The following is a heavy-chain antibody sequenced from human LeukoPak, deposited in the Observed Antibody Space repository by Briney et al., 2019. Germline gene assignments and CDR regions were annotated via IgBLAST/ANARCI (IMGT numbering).Heavy chain of an antibody. Sequence: SETLSLTCTVPGGSISSYYWSWIRQPPGKGLEWIGYIYYSGSTNYNPSLKSRVTISVDTSKNQFSLKLSSVTAADTAVYYCARVEVGATHYYFDYWGQGTLVTASS. D-gene: IGHD1-26*01. CDR3: ARVEVGATHYYFDY. V-gene: IGHV4-59*01. CDR1: GGSISSYY. CDR2: IYYSGST. J-gene: IGHJ4*02.